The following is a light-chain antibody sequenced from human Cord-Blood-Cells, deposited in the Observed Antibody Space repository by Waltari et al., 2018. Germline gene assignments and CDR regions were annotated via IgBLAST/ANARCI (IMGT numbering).Light chain of an antibody. CDR3: QVWDSSSDDVV. CDR1: NIGSKR. CDR2: YDS. Sequence: SYVLTQPPSVSVAPGKTARTTCGGTNIGSKREHWYQQKPGQAPVLVIYYDSDRPSGIPERFSGSNSGNTATLTISRVEAGDEADYYCQVWDSSSDDVVFGGGTKLTVL. V-gene: IGLV3-21*04. J-gene: IGLJ2*01.